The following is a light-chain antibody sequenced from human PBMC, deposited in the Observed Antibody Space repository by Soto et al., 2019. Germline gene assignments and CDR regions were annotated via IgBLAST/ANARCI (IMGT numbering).Light chain of an antibody. CDR2: EVS. J-gene: IGLJ2*01. CDR1: SSDVGGYNY. V-gene: IGLV2-8*01. Sequence: QSALTQPPSASGSPGQAVTISCTGTSSDVGGYNYVSWYQQHPDKTPKLMIYEVSKRPSGVPDRFSGSKSGNTASLTVSGLQAEDEADYYCSSYAGSANFIFGLGTKLTVL. CDR3: SSYAGSANFI.